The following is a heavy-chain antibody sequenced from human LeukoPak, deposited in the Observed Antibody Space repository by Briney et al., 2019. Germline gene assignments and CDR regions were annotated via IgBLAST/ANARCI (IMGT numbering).Heavy chain of an antibody. CDR1: GFTFSSYW. CDR3: ARAVEREATIFGVVPGVNDY. Sequence: AGGSLRLSCAASGFTFSSYWMHWVRQAPGKGLVWVSRINSDGSTTNYADSVKGRFTISRDNAKNSLYLQMNSLRAEDTALYYCARAVEREATIFGVVPGVNDYWGQGTLVTVSS. CDR2: INSDGSTT. D-gene: IGHD3-3*01. V-gene: IGHV3-74*01. J-gene: IGHJ4*02.